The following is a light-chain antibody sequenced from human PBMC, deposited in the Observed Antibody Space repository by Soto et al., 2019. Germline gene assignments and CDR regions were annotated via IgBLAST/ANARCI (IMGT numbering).Light chain of an antibody. V-gene: IGLV1-51*01. CDR3: GAWDDSLRLYV. CDR1: SSNIGKYY. CDR2: DSN. Sequence: QSVLTQPPSVSAAPGQTVTISCSGSSSNIGKYYVSWYQQLPGEAPKLLIYDSNKRPSGIPERFSASRSGTSATLGITGLPTGDEADYYCGAWDDSLRLYVFGPGTKVTVL. J-gene: IGLJ1*01.